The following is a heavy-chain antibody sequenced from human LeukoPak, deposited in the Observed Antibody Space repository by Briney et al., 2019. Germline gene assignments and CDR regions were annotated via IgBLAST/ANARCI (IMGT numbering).Heavy chain of an antibody. CDR3: ARTPARGHSGYDYGGFDY. Sequence: PSETLSLTCTVSGGSISSYYWSWIRQPAGKGLEWIGRIYTSGSTNYNPSLKSRVTMSVDTSKNQFSLKLSSVTAADTAVYYCARTPARGHSGYDYGGFDYWGQGTLVTVSS. CDR2: IYTSGST. CDR1: GGSISSYY. J-gene: IGHJ4*02. V-gene: IGHV4-4*07. D-gene: IGHD5-12*01.